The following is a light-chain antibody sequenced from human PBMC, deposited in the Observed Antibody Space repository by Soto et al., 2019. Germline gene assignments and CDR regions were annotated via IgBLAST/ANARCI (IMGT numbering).Light chain of an antibody. Sequence: QSALTQPASVSGSPGQSITISCTGTSSDVGGYNYVSWYQQHPGKAPKLMIYEVSTRPSGVSNRFSGSKSGNTASLTISGLQAEDEAEYYCSSYTSSSIPYVFGTGNKLTVL. CDR3: SSYTSSSIPYV. CDR2: EVS. J-gene: IGLJ1*01. V-gene: IGLV2-14*01. CDR1: SSDVGGYNY.